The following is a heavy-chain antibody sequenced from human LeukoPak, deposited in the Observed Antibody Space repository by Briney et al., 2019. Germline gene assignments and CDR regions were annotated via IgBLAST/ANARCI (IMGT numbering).Heavy chain of an antibody. CDR2: IKQDGSEK. J-gene: IGHJ4*02. Sequence: PGGSLRLSCAASGFTFSRYWMSWVRQAPGKGLEWVANIKQDGSEKYYVDSVKGRFTISRDNAKNSLYLQMNSLRAEDTAVYYCARDENSYGDPPGYWGQGTLVTVSS. CDR1: GFTFSRYW. V-gene: IGHV3-7*01. D-gene: IGHD5-18*01. CDR3: ARDENSYGDPPGY.